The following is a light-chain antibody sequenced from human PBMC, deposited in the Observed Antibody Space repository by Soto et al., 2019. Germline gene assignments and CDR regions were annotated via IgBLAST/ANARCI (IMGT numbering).Light chain of an antibody. Sequence: QSVLTQPPSLSGTPGQRVTTSCAGSNFNVKNNYVYWYQQFAGTAPKLLIYSNNRPPSGVPDRFSGSKSGSSASLAISGLRPEDEADYYCASWDDSLSETVFGGGTQLTVL. CDR2: SNN. J-gene: IGLJ7*01. CDR1: NFNVKNNY. CDR3: ASWDDSLSETV. V-gene: IGLV1-47*01.